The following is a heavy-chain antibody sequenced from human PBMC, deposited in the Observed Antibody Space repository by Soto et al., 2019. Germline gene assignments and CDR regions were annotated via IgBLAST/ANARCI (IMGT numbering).Heavy chain of an antibody. J-gene: IGHJ4*02. Sequence: PGGSLSLSCAASGFTFSSNAMSWVRQAPGKGLEWVSAISGSGGSTYYADSVKGRFTISRDNSKNTLYLQMNSLRAEDTAVYYCAKAHDHLSITMVRGVIPYFDYWGQGTLVTVSS. V-gene: IGHV3-23*01. D-gene: IGHD3-10*01. CDR2: ISGSGGST. CDR3: AKAHDHLSITMVRGVIPYFDY. CDR1: GFTFSSNA.